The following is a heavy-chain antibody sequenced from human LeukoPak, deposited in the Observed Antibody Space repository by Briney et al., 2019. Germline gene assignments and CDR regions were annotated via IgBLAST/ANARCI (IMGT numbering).Heavy chain of an antibody. D-gene: IGHD3-9*01. CDR2: ISWNTGTI. CDR1: GFTFADYA. V-gene: IGHV3-9*01. J-gene: IGHJ4*02. Sequence: GRSLRLSCAASGFTFADYAMHWVRQAPGQGLEWVSGISWNTGTIGYADSVKGRFTISRDNAKNSLYLQLNSLRVEDTALYYCAKDTTSAILTATDYWGQGILVTVSS. CDR3: AKDTTSAILTATDY.